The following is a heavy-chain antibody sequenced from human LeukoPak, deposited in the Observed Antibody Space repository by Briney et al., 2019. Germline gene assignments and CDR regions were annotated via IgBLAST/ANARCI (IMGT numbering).Heavy chain of an antibody. Sequence: PGGSLRLSCGASGFSFSDYWMTWVRQAPGKGLEWVANINQDGSEEYYVASVKGRFTISRDNAKNSLCLQMTSLRAEDTAVYYCARDGSKSCSGGSCYLNWFDPWGQGTLVTVSS. V-gene: IGHV3-7*01. CDR1: GFSFSDYW. CDR2: INQDGSEE. CDR3: ARDGSKSCSGGSCYLNWFDP. J-gene: IGHJ5*02. D-gene: IGHD2-15*01.